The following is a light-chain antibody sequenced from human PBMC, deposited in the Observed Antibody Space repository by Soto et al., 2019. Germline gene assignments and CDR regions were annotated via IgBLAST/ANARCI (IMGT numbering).Light chain of an antibody. V-gene: IGLV1-40*01. CDR1: SSNIGAGYD. Sequence: QLVLTQPPSVSVAPGQRITISCTGSSSNIGAGYDVHWFQQVPGTAPTLLIYFNNNRPSGVPDRYSRSKSGTSAYLSITGLQVDDEADYYCRSYDSSRSGWVFVTGTKLNVL. J-gene: IGLJ1*01. CDR2: FNN. CDR3: RSYDSSRSGWV.